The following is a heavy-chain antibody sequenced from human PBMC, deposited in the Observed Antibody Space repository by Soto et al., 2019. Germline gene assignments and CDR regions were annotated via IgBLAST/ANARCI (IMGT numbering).Heavy chain of an antibody. V-gene: IGHV4-59*11. Sequence: PSETLSLTCTLSGGSISRRYWNWILQPPGKGLEWVGYVSFSGSTNYNPSLKSRLSISVDASKNQISLKLTSVTAADAAVYYCARDPRNYDSGGYYDAFDIWGQGTMVT. CDR1: GGSISRRY. CDR2: VSFSGST. J-gene: IGHJ3*02. D-gene: IGHD3-22*01. CDR3: ARDPRNYDSGGYYDAFDI.